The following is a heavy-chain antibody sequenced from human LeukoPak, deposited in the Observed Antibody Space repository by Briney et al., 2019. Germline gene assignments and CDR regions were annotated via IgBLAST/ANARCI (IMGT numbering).Heavy chain of an antibody. V-gene: IGHV1-24*01. CDR1: GYTLTELS. CDR3: ATASGDYVEYYFDY. Sequence: ASVKVCCKVSGYTLTELSMHWVRQAPGKGLEWMGGFDPEDGETIYAQKFQGRVTMTEDTSTDTAYMELSSLRSEDTAVYYCATASGDYVEYYFDYWGQGTLVTVSS. D-gene: IGHD4-17*01. CDR2: FDPEDGET. J-gene: IGHJ4*02.